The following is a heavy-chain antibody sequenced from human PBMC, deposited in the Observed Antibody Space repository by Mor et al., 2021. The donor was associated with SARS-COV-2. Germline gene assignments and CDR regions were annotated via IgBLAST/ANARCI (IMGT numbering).Heavy chain of an antibody. CDR3: ARHEGQQLVVDY. D-gene: IGHD6-13*01. V-gene: IGHV5-51*01. Sequence: FQGQVTISADKSISTAYLQWSSLKASDTAMYYCARHEGQQLVVDYWGQGTLVTVSS. J-gene: IGHJ4*02.